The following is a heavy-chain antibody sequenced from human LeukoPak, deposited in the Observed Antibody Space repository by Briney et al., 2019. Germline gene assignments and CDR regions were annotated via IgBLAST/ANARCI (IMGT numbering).Heavy chain of an antibody. J-gene: IGHJ4*02. CDR3: ARGARKGDDYGGFFDY. D-gene: IGHD4-23*01. CDR2: ISYDGSYK. CDR1: GFTFSNYA. Sequence: PGGSLRLSCAASGFTFSNYAIHWVRQAPGKGLDWVAVISYDGSYKDYADSVKGRFTISRDNSRNTVNLQMNSLRAEDTAVYYCARGARKGDDYGGFFDYWGQGTLVSVSS. V-gene: IGHV3-30*04.